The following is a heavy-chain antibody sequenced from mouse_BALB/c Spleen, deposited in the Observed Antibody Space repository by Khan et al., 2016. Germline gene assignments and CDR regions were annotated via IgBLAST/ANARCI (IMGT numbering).Heavy chain of an antibody. V-gene: IGHV3-2*02. CDR2: ISYSGST. J-gene: IGHJ3*01. D-gene: IGHD2-1*01. Sequence: EVQLVESGPGLVKPSQSLSLTCTVTGYSITSDYAWNWIRQFPGNKLEWMGYISYSGSTSYNPSLKSRISITRDTSKNQFFLQLNSVTTEDTATXSCASKEGKTPFAYWGQGTLVTVSA. CDR1: GYSITSDYA. CDR3: ASKEGKTPFAY.